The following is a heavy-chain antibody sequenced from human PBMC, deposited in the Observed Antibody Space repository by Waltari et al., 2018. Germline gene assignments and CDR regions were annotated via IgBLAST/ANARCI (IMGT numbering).Heavy chain of an antibody. CDR2: IYHSGST. Sequence: QVQLQESDPGLVKPSETLSLTCAVSGYSISSGYYWGWLRQPPGKGLEWIGSIYHSGSTYYNPSLKSRVTISVDTSKNQFSLKLSSVTAADTAVYYCARYRFGGVIGDYWGQGTLVTVSS. D-gene: IGHD3-16*02. V-gene: IGHV4-38-2*01. J-gene: IGHJ4*02. CDR1: GYSISSGYY. CDR3: ARYRFGGVIGDY.